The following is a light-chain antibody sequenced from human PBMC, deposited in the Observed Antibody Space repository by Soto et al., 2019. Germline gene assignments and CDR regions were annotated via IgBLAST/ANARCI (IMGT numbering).Light chain of an antibody. J-gene: IGLJ2*01. V-gene: IGLV2-14*01. CDR2: EVS. Sequence: QSALTQPASVSGSPGQSITISCTGTSSDVGRYNYVSWFQQHPAKAPKLIIFEVSNRPSGISNRFSGSKSGNTASLTISGLQAEDEADYYCSSYTGSDTNTVVFGGGTKLTVL. CDR3: SSYTGSDTNTVV. CDR1: SSDVGRYNY.